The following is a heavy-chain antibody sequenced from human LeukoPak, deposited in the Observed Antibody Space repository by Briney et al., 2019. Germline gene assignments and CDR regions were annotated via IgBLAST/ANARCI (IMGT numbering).Heavy chain of an antibody. D-gene: IGHD1-26*01. CDR1: GGTFSSYA. J-gene: IGHJ4*02. CDR2: IIPIFGTA. Sequence: SVKVSCKASGGTFSSYAISWVRQAPGQGLEWMGGIIPIFGTANYAQKFQGRVTITADESTSTAYMELSSLRSEDTAVYYCARSPSGSYRTLYFDYWGQGTLVTVSS. V-gene: IGHV1-69*13. CDR3: ARSPSGSYRTLYFDY.